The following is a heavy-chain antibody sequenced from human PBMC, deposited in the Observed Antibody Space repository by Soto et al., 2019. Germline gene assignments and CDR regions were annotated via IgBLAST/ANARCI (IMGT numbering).Heavy chain of an antibody. Sequence: QVQLVESGGGVVQPGRPLRLSCAASGFTFSAFNMHWVRQAPGKGLEWVAVLSYDGSNKYADTVKGRFTISRDNSKNTLYLQVNTLRTEDTAVYYCARTTVVTGTPEVDYWGQGTLVTVS. CDR3: ARTTVVTGTPEVDY. CDR2: LSYDGSNK. D-gene: IGHD4-4*01. CDR1: GFTFSAFN. V-gene: IGHV3-30-3*01. J-gene: IGHJ4*02.